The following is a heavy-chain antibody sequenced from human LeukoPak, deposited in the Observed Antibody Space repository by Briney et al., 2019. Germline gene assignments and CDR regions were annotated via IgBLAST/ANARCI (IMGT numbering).Heavy chain of an antibody. D-gene: IGHD3-22*01. V-gene: IGHV1-18*04. CDR1: GYTFTSYY. Sequence: GASVKVSCKASGYTFTSYYMHWVRQAPGQGLEWMGWVNGYNGNTNYAQKFQGRVTMTRDTSTSTAYMELRSLRSDDTAVYYCARQDHYYESSGLDYWGQGTLVTVSS. CDR2: VNGYNGNT. CDR3: ARQDHYYESSGLDY. J-gene: IGHJ4*02.